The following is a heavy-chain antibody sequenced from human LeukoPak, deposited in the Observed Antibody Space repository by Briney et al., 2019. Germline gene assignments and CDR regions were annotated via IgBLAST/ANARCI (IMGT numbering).Heavy chain of an antibody. V-gene: IGHV3-66*01. Sequence: GGSLRLSCAVSGFSVNNHYISWVRQAPGEGLEWVSVIYSGGSKYYADSVKGRFTISRDNFKKTVYLQMYSLRAEGTAVYYCARERLGPTGGEWGQGTLVTVSS. D-gene: IGHD1-26*01. J-gene: IGHJ4*02. CDR2: IYSGGSK. CDR3: ARERLGPTGGE. CDR1: GFSVNNHY.